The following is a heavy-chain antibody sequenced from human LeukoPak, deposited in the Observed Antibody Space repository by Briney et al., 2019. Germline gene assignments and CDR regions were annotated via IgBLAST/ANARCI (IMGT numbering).Heavy chain of an antibody. J-gene: IGHJ4*02. CDR3: ARLPAYYYDSSGAVHRDFDY. V-gene: IGHV1-2*06. CDR1: GYTFTGYY. Sequence: GASVKVSRKASGYTFTGYYMHWVRQAPGQGLEWMGRINPNSGGTNYAQKFQGRVTMTRDTSISTAYMELSRLRSDDTAVYYCARLPAYYYDSSGAVHRDFDYWGQGTLVTVSS. CDR2: INPNSGGT. D-gene: IGHD3-22*01.